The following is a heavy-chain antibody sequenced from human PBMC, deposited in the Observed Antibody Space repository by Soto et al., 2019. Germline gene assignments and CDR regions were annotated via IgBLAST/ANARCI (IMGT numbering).Heavy chain of an antibody. CDR1: GYTFTSYD. Sequence: QVQLVQSGAEVTKPGASVKVSCKASGYTFTSYDINWARQATGQGLEWMGWMSPNSGATGYAQKFQGRVTMTRDTSISTVYMELSNLRSEDTAIYYCARGVDAGVDVWGQGSTVTVSS. CDR3: ARGVDAGVDV. D-gene: IGHD1-1*01. V-gene: IGHV1-8*01. J-gene: IGHJ6*02. CDR2: MSPNSGAT.